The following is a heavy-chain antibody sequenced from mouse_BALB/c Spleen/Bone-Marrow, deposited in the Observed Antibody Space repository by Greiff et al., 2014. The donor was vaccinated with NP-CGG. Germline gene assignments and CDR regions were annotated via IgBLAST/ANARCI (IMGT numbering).Heavy chain of an antibody. CDR2: IRNKANGYTT. J-gene: IGHJ1*01. CDR3: AREGVYYGNPYWYFDV. Sequence: EVNVVESGGGLVQPGGSLRLSCATSGFTFTDYYMSWVRQPPGKALEWLGFIRNKANGYTTEYSASVKGRFTISRDSSQSILYLQMNTLRAEDSATYYCAREGVYYGNPYWYFDVWGAGTTVTVSS. D-gene: IGHD2-1*01. CDR1: GFTFTDYY. V-gene: IGHV7-3*02.